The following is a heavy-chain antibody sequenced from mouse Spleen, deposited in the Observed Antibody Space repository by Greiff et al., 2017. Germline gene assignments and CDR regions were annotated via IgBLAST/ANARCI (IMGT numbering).Heavy chain of an antibody. J-gene: IGHJ4*01. Sequence: DVQLQESEGGLVQPGSSMKLSCTASGFTFSDYYMAWVRQVPEKGLEWVANINYDGSSTYYLDSLKSRFIISRDNAKNILYLQMSSLKSEDTATYYCARDRYGSSYGSAMDYWGQGTSVTVSS. D-gene: IGHD1-1*01. CDR1: GFTFSDYY. CDR3: ARDRYGSSYGSAMDY. CDR2: INYDGSST. V-gene: IGHV5-16*01.